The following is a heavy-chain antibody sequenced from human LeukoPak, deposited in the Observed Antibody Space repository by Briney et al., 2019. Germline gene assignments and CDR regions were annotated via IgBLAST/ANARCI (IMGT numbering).Heavy chain of an antibody. Sequence: SETLSLTCTVSGGSISSGDYYWSWIRQPPGKGLEWIGYIYYSGSTYYNPSLKSRVTISVDTSKNQFSLKLSSVTAADTAVYYCARGGGVVVGNNWGQGTLVTVSS. V-gene: IGHV4-30-4*01. CDR2: IYYSGST. CDR1: GGSISSGDYY. J-gene: IGHJ4*02. CDR3: ARGGGVVVGNN. D-gene: IGHD3-22*01.